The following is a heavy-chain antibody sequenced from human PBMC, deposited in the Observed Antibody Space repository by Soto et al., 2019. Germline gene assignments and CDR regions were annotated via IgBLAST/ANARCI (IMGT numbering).Heavy chain of an antibody. CDR2: IYYSGST. J-gene: IGHJ5*01. D-gene: IGHD2-15*01. Sequence: PSETLSLTCTVSGGSISSGGYYWSWIRQHPGKGLEWIGYIYYSGSTYYNPSLKSRVTISVDTSKNQFSLKLSSVTAADTAVYYCARAELVGYCNGGSCYRTFDFWGQGTLVTVSS. V-gene: IGHV4-31*03. CDR3: ARAELVGYCNGGSCYRTFDF. CDR1: GGSISSGGYY.